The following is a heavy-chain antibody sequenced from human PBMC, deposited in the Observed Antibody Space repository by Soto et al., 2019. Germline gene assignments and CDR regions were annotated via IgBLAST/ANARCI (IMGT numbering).Heavy chain of an antibody. Sequence: SLRLSCAASGFTFSSYAMHWVRQAPGKGLEWMAVLSYDGSNKYYADSVKGRFTISRDNSKNTLYLQMNSLRAEDTAVYYCARDGSSSQSLPLYYYYYYGMDVWGQGTTVTVSS. CDR1: GFTFSSYA. J-gene: IGHJ6*02. CDR2: LSYDGSNK. D-gene: IGHD6-6*01. V-gene: IGHV3-30-3*01. CDR3: ARDGSSSQSLPLYYYYYYGMDV.